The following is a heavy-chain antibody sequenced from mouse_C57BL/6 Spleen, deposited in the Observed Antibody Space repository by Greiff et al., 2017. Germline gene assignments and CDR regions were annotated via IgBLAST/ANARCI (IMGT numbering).Heavy chain of an antibody. V-gene: IGHV1-82*01. CDR3: ARTKGLYDGYYYYAMDY. D-gene: IGHD2-3*01. CDR1: GYAFSSSW. Sequence: VQLQQSGPELVKPGASVKISCKASGYAFSSSWMNWVKQRPGKGLEWIGRIYPGDGDTNYNGKFKGKATLTADKSSSTAYMQHSSQTSEDSEVYFCARTKGLYDGYYYYAMDYWGQGTSVTVSS. CDR2: IYPGDGDT. J-gene: IGHJ4*01.